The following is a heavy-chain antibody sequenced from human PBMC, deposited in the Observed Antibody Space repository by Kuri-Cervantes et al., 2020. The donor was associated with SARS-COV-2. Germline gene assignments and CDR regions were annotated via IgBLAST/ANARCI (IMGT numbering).Heavy chain of an antibody. J-gene: IGHJ4*02. CDR2: INKGNT. CDR1: GYTFTSYG. Sequence: ASVKVSCKASGYTFTSYGISWVRQAPGQGLQWMGWINKGNTKYAQKFQGRVTMTTDTPTRTAYTELKSLRADDTAMYYCARDWGPYYQDTNGFLLYFDYWGQGTLVTVSS. CDR3: ARDWGPYYQDTNGFLLYFDY. D-gene: IGHD3-22*01. V-gene: IGHV1-18*01.